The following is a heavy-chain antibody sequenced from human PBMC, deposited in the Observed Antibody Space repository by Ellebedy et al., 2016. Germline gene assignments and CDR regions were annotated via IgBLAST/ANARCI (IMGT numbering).Heavy chain of an antibody. V-gene: IGHV1-69*06. CDR1: GGTFSSYA. D-gene: IGHD1-1*01. J-gene: IGHJ6*02. CDR2: IIPIFGTA. CDR3: AKGNDDNYYYYYGMDV. Sequence: SVKVSCXASGGTFSSYAISWVRQAPGQGLEWMGGIIPIFGTANYAQKFQGRVTITADKSTSTAYMELSSLRSEDTAVYYCAKGNDDNYYYYYGMDVWGQGTTVTVSS.